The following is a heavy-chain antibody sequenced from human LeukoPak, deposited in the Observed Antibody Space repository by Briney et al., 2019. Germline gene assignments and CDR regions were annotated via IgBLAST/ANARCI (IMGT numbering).Heavy chain of an antibody. D-gene: IGHD5-24*01. CDR2: ISWDGGST. J-gene: IGHJ4*02. CDR1: GFTFDDYA. V-gene: IGHV3-43D*03. CDR3: AKGTKPSGDGYNEFDY. Sequence: PGGSLRLSCAASGFTFDDYAMHWVRQAPGKGLEWISLISWDGGSTYYADSVKGRFTISRNNSKNSLYLQMNSLRAEDTALYYCAKGTKPSGDGYNEFDYWGQGTLVTVSS.